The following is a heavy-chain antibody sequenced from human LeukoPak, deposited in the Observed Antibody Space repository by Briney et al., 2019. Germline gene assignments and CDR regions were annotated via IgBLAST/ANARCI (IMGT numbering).Heavy chain of an antibody. J-gene: IGHJ6*03. CDR2: ISYDGSNK. Sequence: GGSLRLSCAASGFTFSSYAMHWVRQAPGKGLESVAVISYDGSNKYYADSVKGRFTISRDNSKNTLYLQMNSLRAEDTAVYYCARPLEYSSSSGLGYYYYMDVWGKGTTVTVSS. D-gene: IGHD6-6*01. CDR3: ARPLEYSSSSGLGYYYYMDV. V-gene: IGHV3-30*04. CDR1: GFTFSSYA.